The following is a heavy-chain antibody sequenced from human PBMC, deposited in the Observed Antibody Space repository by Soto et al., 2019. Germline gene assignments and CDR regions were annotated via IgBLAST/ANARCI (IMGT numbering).Heavy chain of an antibody. D-gene: IGHD3-10*01. CDR1: GFTFSTYS. CDR2: ISYDGSNK. J-gene: IGHJ6*02. CDR3: AKAMVRYYGMDV. Sequence: QVQLVESGGGVVQPGRSLRLSCAASGFTFSTYSMHWVRQAPGKGLEWVAVISYDGSNKYYADSVKGRFTISRDNSKNTLYLQMNSLRAEDTAVYYCAKAMVRYYGMDVWGQGTTVTVSS. V-gene: IGHV3-30*18.